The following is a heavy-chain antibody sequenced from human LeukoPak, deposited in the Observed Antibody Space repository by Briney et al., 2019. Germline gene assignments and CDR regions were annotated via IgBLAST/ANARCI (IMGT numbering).Heavy chain of an antibody. V-gene: IGHV3-66*01. CDR2: IYSEGTT. J-gene: IGHJ4*02. CDR1: GFSVSNHY. Sequence: GGSLRLSCAASGFSVSNHYMIWVRQAPGKGPEWVSLIYSEGTTDYAASVKGRFTISRDRFKNTLYLQMNRLRVEDTAVYYCARELLGYSGYDYYGFDYWGQGTLVTVSS. CDR3: ARELLGYSGYDYYGFDY. D-gene: IGHD5-12*01.